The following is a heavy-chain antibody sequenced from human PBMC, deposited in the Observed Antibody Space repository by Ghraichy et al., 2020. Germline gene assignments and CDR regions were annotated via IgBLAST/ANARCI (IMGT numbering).Heavy chain of an antibody. CDR1: GFTFSNSW. CDR2: MNPDGIEI. J-gene: IGHJ4*02. CDR3: ARDVGWSAFDY. D-gene: IGHD1-26*01. Sequence: GGSLRLSCAASGFTFSNSWMNWVRQAPGKGLEWVASMNPDGIEIYYIDSVRGRFTISRDNAKNSLYLQMNSLRAEDTAIYYCARDVGWSAFDYRDQGTLVTVSS. V-gene: IGHV3-7*03.